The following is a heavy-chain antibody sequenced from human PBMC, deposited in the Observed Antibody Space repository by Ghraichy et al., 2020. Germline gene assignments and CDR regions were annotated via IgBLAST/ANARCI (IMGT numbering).Heavy chain of an antibody. D-gene: IGHD6-13*01. Sequence: SETLSLTCAVYGGSFSGYYWSWIRQPPGKGLEWIGEINHSGSTNYNPSLKSRVTISVDTSKNQFSLKLSSVTAADTAVYYCARAREAAAGTPHPPDYWGQGTLVTVSS. CDR3: ARAREAAAGTPHPPDY. V-gene: IGHV4-34*01. CDR1: GGSFSGYY. J-gene: IGHJ4*02. CDR2: INHSGST.